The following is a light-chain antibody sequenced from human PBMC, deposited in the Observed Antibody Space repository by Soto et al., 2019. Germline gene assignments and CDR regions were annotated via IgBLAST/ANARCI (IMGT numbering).Light chain of an antibody. CDR2: DAS. V-gene: IGKV3-15*01. CDR1: QSVSSY. J-gene: IGKJ1*01. CDR3: QQYNKWPRT. Sequence: EIVMTQSPATLSVSPGERATLSCRASQSVSSYLAWYQQKSGQAPRLLIYDASTRASGIPARFSGSGSGTEFTLTISSLQSEDFAVYYCQQYNKWPRTFGQGTRVDIK.